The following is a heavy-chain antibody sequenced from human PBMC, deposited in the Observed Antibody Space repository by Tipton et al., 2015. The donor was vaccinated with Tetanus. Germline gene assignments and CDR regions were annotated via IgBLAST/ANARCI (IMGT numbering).Heavy chain of an antibody. Sequence: QLVQSGAEVKKSGSSVTVSCKASGGTFSTFAIHWVRQAPGQGLEWMGGLSPLFGKTNYAQKFQDRLTITADTSTNTAYMELSGLTSGDTAFYYCAGDGEKIMTSDRRQRRATNYYYHYGLDVWGQGTTVTVSS. V-gene: IGHV1-69*06. J-gene: IGHJ6*02. CDR2: LSPLFGKT. D-gene: IGHD3-10*01. CDR1: GGTFSTFA. CDR3: AGDGEKIMTSDRRQRRATNYYYHYGLDV.